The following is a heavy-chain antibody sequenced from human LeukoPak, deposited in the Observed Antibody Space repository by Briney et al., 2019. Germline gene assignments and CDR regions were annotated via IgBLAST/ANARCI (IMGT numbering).Heavy chain of an antibody. CDR1: GGSFSSYY. V-gene: IGHV4-34*01. D-gene: IGHD2-2*01. J-gene: IGHJ6*03. CDR2: INHSGST. Sequence: SETLSLTCAVYGGSFSSYYWSWIRQPPGKGLEWIGEINHSGSTNYNPSLKSRVTISVDTSKNQFSLKLSSVTAADTAVYYCAREDIVVVPADRLYYYYMDVWGKGTTVTVSS. CDR3: AREDIVVVPADRLYYYYMDV.